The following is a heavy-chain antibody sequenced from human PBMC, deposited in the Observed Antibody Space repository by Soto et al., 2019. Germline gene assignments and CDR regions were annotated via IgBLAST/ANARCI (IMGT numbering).Heavy chain of an antibody. V-gene: IGHV3-13*01. Sequence: GGSLRLSCAASGFTFSSYDMHWVRQATGKGLEWVSAIGTAGDTYYPGSVKGRFTISRENAKNSWYLQMNSLRAEDTAGYYCAREGGCGGDCSNRALDYWGQGTLVTVSS. CDR2: IGTAGDT. J-gene: IGHJ4*02. D-gene: IGHD2-21*02. CDR3: AREGGCGGDCSNRALDY. CDR1: GFTFSSYD.